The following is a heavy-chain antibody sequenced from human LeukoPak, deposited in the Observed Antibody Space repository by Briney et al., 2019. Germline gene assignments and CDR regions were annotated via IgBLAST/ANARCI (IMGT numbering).Heavy chain of an antibody. D-gene: IGHD4-17*01. CDR3: AKHQDWTVTVPDY. Sequence: QPGGSLRLSCAASGFTFRNYAMSWVRQAPGKGLEWVSTISGSGVDTDYADSVKDRFPISRGNSRNTLYLQMNSLRAEDTAVYYRAKHQDWTVTVPDYWGQGTLVTVSS. CDR2: ISGSGVDT. V-gene: IGHV3-23*01. CDR1: GFTFRNYA. J-gene: IGHJ4*02.